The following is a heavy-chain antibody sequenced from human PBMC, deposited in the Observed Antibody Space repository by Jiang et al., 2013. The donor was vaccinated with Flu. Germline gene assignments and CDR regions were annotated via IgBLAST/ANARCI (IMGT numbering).Heavy chain of an antibody. Sequence: VQLVESGGNLVQPGGSLRLSCAASGFTFSSFDMSWVRQAPGKGLEWVSSIRASDGSTFYADSVKGRFTISRDNPKNTLFLQMNSLGAEDTAVYYCAKESNDYNFDSWGREPWSPSPQ. D-gene: IGHD4/OR15-4a*01. CDR1: GFTFSSFD. J-gene: IGHJ4*02. V-gene: IGHV3-23*04. CDR3: AKESNDYNFDS. CDR2: IRASDGST.